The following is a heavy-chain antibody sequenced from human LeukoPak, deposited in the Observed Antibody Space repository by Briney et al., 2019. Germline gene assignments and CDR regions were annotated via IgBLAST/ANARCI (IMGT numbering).Heavy chain of an antibody. J-gene: IGHJ4*02. Sequence: PGGSLRLSCAASGFTFSSYAMSWVRQAPGKGLEWVSAISGSGGSTYYADSVKGRFTISRDNSKNTLYLQMNSLRAEDTAVYYCAREGMYYYDSSGYYGPPHPKAYFDYWGQGTLVTVSS. D-gene: IGHD3-22*01. V-gene: IGHV3-23*01. CDR2: ISGSGGST. CDR1: GFTFSSYA. CDR3: AREGMYYYDSSGYYGPPHPKAYFDY.